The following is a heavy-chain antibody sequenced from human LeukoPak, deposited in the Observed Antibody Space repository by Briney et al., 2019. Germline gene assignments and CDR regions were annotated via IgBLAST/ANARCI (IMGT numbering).Heavy chain of an antibody. Sequence: PGGSLRLSCAASGFTFSSYTMNWVRQAPGKGLEWVSSITSSGSYIYYADSVKGRFTISRDNAKNSLYLQMNSLRAEDTAVYYCAKADYYDSSGYFDYWGQGTLVTVSS. D-gene: IGHD3-22*01. CDR3: AKADYYDSSGYFDY. V-gene: IGHV3-21*01. CDR1: GFTFSSYT. CDR2: ITSSGSYI. J-gene: IGHJ4*02.